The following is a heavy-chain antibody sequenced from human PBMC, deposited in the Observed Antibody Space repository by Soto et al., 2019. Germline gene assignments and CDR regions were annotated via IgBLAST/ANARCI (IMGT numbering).Heavy chain of an antibody. CDR2: IWDDGSDN. J-gene: IGHJ5*02. CDR1: GFTFSTYD. Sequence: QLVESGGGVVQPGRSLRLSCVASGFTFSTYDMHWVRQAPGKGLEWVAVIWDDGSDNYYADSLKGRFSISRDNSRNTLYLHMNNLMAEDTAVYYCVRNGLVVGPFPSPLNGFDPWGQGTLVTVSA. CDR3: VRNGLVVGPFPSPLNGFDP. V-gene: IGHV3-33*01. D-gene: IGHD1-26*01.